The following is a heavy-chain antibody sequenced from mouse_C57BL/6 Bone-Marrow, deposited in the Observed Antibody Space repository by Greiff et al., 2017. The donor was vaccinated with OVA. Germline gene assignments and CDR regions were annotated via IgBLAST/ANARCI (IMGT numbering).Heavy chain of an antibody. CDR2: ISSGGSYT. CDR3: ARQIYYYDFDY. Sequence: EVQVVESGGDLVKPGGSLKLSCAASGFTFSSYGMSWVRQTPDKRLEWVATISSGGSYTYYPDSVKGRFTISRDNAKNTLYLQMSSLKSEDTAMYYCARQIYYYDFDYWGQGTTLTVSS. D-gene: IGHD1-1*01. J-gene: IGHJ2*01. V-gene: IGHV5-6*01. CDR1: GFTFSSYG.